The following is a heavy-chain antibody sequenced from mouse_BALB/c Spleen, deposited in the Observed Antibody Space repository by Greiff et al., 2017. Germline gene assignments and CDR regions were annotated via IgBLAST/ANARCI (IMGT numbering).Heavy chain of an antibody. D-gene: IGHD2-1*01. V-gene: IGHV1-80*01. Sequence: VKLMESGAELVRPGSSVKISCKASGYAFSSYWMNWVKQRPGQGLEWIGQIYPGDGDPNYNGKFKGKATLTADKSSSTAYMQLSSLTSEDSAVYVCAKRGYGKGYFDVWGAGTTVTVSS. CDR2: IYPGDGDP. J-gene: IGHJ1*01. CDR1: GYAFSSYW. CDR3: AKRGYGKGYFDV.